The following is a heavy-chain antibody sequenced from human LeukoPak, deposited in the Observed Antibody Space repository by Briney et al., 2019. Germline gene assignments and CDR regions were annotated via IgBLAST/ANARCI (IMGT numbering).Heavy chain of an antibody. D-gene: IGHD4-17*01. Sequence: GGSLRLTCAACGFTFSNYPMNWVRQAPGKGLEWISNVRPGDSARSYADSVRGRFTISRDDAKNSLYLQMNSLRDKDTAVYYCATDSHYAFDFWGLGTLVTVSS. J-gene: IGHJ4*02. V-gene: IGHV3-48*02. CDR1: GFTFSNYP. CDR3: ATDSHYAFDF. CDR2: VRPGDSAR.